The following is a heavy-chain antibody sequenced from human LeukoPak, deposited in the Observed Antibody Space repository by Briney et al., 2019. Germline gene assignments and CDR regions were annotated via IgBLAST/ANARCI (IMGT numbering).Heavy chain of an antibody. CDR1: GGSISDYY. Sequence: SETLSLTCTVSGGSISDYYWNWMRQPPGKGLEWIGYIYYSGRTNYNPSLKSRVSISVDTSKNQFSLKLSSVTAADTAVYYCARGRRELKYGPDYWGQGTVVTVSS. J-gene: IGHJ4*02. CDR3: ARGRRELKYGPDY. V-gene: IGHV4-59*01. CDR2: IYYSGRT. D-gene: IGHD2/OR15-2a*01.